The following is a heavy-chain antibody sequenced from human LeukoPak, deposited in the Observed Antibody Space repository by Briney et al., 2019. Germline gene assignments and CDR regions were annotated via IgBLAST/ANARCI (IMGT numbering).Heavy chain of an antibody. D-gene: IGHD3-22*01. V-gene: IGHV5-51*01. Sequence: HGESLKISCTGSGYSFTSYWIGWVRQMPGKGLEWMGIIYPGDSDTRYSPSFQGQVTISVDKSISTAYLQWSSLKASDTAMYYCARRPDYYDSSGYLDYWGQGTLVTVSS. CDR3: ARRPDYYDSSGYLDY. CDR1: GYSFTSYW. CDR2: IYPGDSDT. J-gene: IGHJ4*02.